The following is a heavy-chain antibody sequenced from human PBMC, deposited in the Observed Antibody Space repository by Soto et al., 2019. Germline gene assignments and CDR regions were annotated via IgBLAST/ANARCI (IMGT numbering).Heavy chain of an antibody. Sequence: GSLRLSCAASGFTFSNYEMNWVRQAPGKGLEWVSYISSGGGTIYYADSVKVRFTISRDNAKSSLYLQMNNLRAEDTAVYYCERGLGSCSCGSCYMYYLDYWGPGALDTVSS. D-gene: IGHD2-15*01. V-gene: IGHV3-48*03. J-gene: IGHJ4*02. CDR3: ERGLGSCSCGSCYMYYLDY. CDR1: GFTFSNYE. CDR2: ISSGGGTI.